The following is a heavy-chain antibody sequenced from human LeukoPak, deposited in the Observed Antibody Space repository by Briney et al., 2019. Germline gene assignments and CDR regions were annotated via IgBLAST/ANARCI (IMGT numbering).Heavy chain of an antibody. CDR2: IIPILGIA. V-gene: IGHV1-69*04. J-gene: IGHJ4*02. Sequence: ASVKVSCKASGGTFSSYAISWVRQAPGQGLEWMGRIIPILGIANYAQKFQGRVTITADKSTSTAYMELSSLRSEDTAVYYCARDTSSISSGWWMPTPDYWGQGTLVTVSS. CDR1: GGTFSSYA. D-gene: IGHD6-19*01. CDR3: ARDTSSISSGWWMPTPDY.